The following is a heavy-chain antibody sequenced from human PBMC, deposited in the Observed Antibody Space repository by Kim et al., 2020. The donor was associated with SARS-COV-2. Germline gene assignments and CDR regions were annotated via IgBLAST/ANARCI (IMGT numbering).Heavy chain of an antibody. CDR2: FDPEDGET. CDR3: ATSITMVRGVHYCYYGMDV. V-gene: IGHV1-24*01. CDR1: GYTLTELS. Sequence: ASVKVSCKVSGYTLTELSMHWVRQAPGKGLEWMGGFDPEDGETIYAQKFQGRVTMTEDTSTDTAYMELSSLRSEDTAVYYCATSITMVRGVHYCYYGMDVWGQGTTVTVSS. D-gene: IGHD3-10*01. J-gene: IGHJ6*02.